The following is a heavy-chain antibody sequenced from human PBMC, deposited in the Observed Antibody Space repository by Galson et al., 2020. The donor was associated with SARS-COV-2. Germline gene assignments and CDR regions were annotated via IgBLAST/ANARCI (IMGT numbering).Heavy chain of an antibody. CDR2: ISYDGRNK. CDR1: GFTFSSYA. Sequence: GGYMRLSCAASGFTFSSYAMHWVRQAPGKGLEWVAVISYDGRNKYYADSVKGRSTISRYNSKNTLYLQMNSLRAEDTAVYYCARRIAVAGTGYYYYGMDVWCQGTTVTVAS. CDR3: ARRIAVAGTGYYYYGMDV. J-gene: IGHJ6*02. D-gene: IGHD6-19*01. V-gene: IGHV3-30*04.